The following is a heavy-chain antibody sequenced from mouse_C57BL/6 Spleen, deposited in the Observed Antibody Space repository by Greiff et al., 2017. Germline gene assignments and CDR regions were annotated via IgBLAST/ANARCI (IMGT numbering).Heavy chain of an antibody. CDR3: ARARGYDYDARGYAMDY. Sequence: EVKLMESGPGLVKPSQSLSLTCSVTGYSITSGYYWNWIRQFPGNKLEWMGYISYDGSNNYNPSLKNRISITRDTSKNQFFLKLNSVTTEDTATYYCARARGYDYDARGYAMDYWGQGTSVTVSS. CDR2: ISYDGSN. J-gene: IGHJ4*01. CDR1: GYSITSGYY. D-gene: IGHD2-4*01. V-gene: IGHV3-6*01.